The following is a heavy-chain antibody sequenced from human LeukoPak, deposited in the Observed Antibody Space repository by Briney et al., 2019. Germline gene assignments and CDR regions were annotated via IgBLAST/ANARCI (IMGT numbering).Heavy chain of an antibody. CDR2: ISAYNGNT. Sequence: GASVKVSCKASGYTFTSCGISWVRQAPGQGLEWMGWISAYNGNTNYAQKLQGRVTMTTDTSTSTAYMELRSLRSDDTAVYYCARDLAVFAPPYYDFWSGPKPRPPGLDPWGQGTLVTVSS. CDR1: GYTFTSCG. CDR3: ARDLAVFAPPYYDFWSGPKPRPPGLDP. V-gene: IGHV1-18*01. D-gene: IGHD3-3*01. J-gene: IGHJ5*02.